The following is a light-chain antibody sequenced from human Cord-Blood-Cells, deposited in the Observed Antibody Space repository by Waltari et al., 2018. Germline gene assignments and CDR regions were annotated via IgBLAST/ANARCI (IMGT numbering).Light chain of an antibody. CDR1: QSLLHSNGYNY. CDR2: LGS. CDR3: MQALQTPPFT. Sequence: IVMTQSPLSLPVTPGEPASISCRSSQSLLHSNGYNYLDWYLQKPGQSPQLLIFLGSNRASGGPDRCSGSGSGTDFTLKISRVEAEDVGVYYCMQALQTPPFTFGPGTKVDIK. V-gene: IGKV2-28*01. J-gene: IGKJ3*01.